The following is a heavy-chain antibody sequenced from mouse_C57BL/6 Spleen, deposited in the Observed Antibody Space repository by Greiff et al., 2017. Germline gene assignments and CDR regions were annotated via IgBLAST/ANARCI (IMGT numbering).Heavy chain of an antibody. CDR2: IDPSDRYT. J-gene: IGHJ2*01. V-gene: IGHV1-50*01. D-gene: IGHD1-1*01. CDR3: ARRYYGSSYGDFDY. Sequence: VQLQQPGAELVKPGASVKLSCKASGYTFTSYWMQWVKQRPGQGLEWIGEIDPSDRYTNYNQKFKGKATLTVDTSSSTAYMQLSSLTSEDSAVYYCARRYYGSSYGDFDYWGKGTTLTVSS. CDR1: GYTFTSYW.